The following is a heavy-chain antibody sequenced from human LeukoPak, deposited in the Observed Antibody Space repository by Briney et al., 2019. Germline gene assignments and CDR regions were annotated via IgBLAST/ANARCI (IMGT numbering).Heavy chain of an antibody. D-gene: IGHD3-22*01. CDR2: IIPIFGTA. V-gene: IGHV1-69*13. CDR1: VGTFSSYA. J-gene: IGHJ4*02. Sequence: ASVKVPCKASVGTFSSYAISWVRQAPGQGLEWMGGIIPIFGTANYAQKFQGRVTITADDSMSPAYMALSSLGSEDTAVYYCACLLVVTPGYYFDYWGQGTLVTVSS. CDR3: ACLLVVTPGYYFDY.